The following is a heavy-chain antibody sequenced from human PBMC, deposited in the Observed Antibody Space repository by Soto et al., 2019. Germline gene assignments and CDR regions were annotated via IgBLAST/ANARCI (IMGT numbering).Heavy chain of an antibody. Sequence: PSETLSLTFTVSDGSISRYDWSWIRQPPGKGLEWIGYIYYSGSTNYNPSLKSRVTISVDTSKNQFSLKLSSVTAADTAVYYCARGVVKRSRGVIWPKGWLDPWGQGTLVTVSS. D-gene: IGHD3-10*01. J-gene: IGHJ5*02. V-gene: IGHV4-59*12. CDR3: ARGVVKRSRGVIWPKGWLDP. CDR1: DGSISRYD. CDR2: IYYSGST.